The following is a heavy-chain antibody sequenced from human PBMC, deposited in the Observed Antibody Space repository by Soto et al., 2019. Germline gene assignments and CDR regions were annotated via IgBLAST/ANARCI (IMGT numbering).Heavy chain of an antibody. CDR3: ARDESLSRYDILTGYYNFDY. Sequence: GGSLRLSCAASGFTFSSYAMHWVRQAPGKGLEWVAVISYDGSNKYYADSVKGRFTISRDNSKNTLYLQMNSLRAEDTAVYYCARDESLSRYDILTGYYNFDYWGQGTLVTVSS. J-gene: IGHJ4*02. CDR1: GFTFSSYA. D-gene: IGHD3-9*01. CDR2: ISYDGSNK. V-gene: IGHV3-30-3*01.